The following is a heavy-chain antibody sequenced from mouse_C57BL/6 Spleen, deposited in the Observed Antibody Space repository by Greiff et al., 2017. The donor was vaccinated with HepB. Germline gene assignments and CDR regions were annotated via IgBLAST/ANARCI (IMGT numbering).Heavy chain of an antibody. Sequence: VKLQESGAELVRPGTSVKVSCKASGYAFTNYLIEWVKQRPGQGLEWIGVINPGSGGTNYNEKFKGKATLTADKSSSTAYMQLSSLTSEDSAVYFCARAAYYYSSSNTGFAYWGQGTLVTVSA. CDR1: GYAFTNYL. J-gene: IGHJ3*01. V-gene: IGHV1-54*01. D-gene: IGHD1-1*01. CDR3: ARAAYYYSSSNTGFAY. CDR2: INPGSGGT.